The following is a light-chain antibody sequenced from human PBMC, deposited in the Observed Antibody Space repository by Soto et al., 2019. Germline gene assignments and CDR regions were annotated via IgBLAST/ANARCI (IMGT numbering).Light chain of an antibody. CDR1: QDINRY. CDR2: RAS. CDR3: QQVDSYPLT. V-gene: IGKV1-9*01. Sequence: NQLTQSPSFLSASVGDRVIITCRASQDINRYVAWYQQKSGQAPKLLIYRASNLRPGVPSRFSGSGSGTDFTLTISNLQPEDFATYHCQQVDSYPLTFGGGT. J-gene: IGKJ4*01.